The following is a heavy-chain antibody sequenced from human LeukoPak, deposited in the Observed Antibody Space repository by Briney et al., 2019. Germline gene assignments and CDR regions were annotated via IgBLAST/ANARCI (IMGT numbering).Heavy chain of an antibody. CDR3: ANPSGSYSGTDAFDI. J-gene: IGHJ3*02. Sequence: PGGSLRLSCAASGFTFSSYAMHWVRQAPGKGLEWVAVISYDGSNKYYADSVRGRFTISRDNSKNTLYLQMNSLRAEDTAVYYCANPSGSYSGTDAFDIWGQGTMVTVSS. CDR2: ISYDGSNK. CDR1: GFTFSSYA. V-gene: IGHV3-30*04. D-gene: IGHD1-26*01.